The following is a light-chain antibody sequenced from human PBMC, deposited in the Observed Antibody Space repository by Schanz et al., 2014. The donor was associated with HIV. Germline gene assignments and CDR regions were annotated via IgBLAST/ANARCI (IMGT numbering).Light chain of an antibody. CDR1: SSNIGAGYD. V-gene: IGLV1-51*01. Sequence: QSVLTQPPSVSGAPGQRVTISCTGGSSNIGAGYDVSWYQQLPGTAPKLLIYDNDKRPSGIPDRFSGTKSDTSATLGITGLQTGDEADYYCGTWDSSLSVGVFGTGTKLTVL. CDR3: GTWDSSLSVGV. J-gene: IGLJ1*01. CDR2: DND.